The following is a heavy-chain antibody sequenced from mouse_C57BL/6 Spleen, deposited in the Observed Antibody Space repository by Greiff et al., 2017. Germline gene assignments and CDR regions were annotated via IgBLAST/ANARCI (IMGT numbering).Heavy chain of an antibody. J-gene: IGHJ3*01. CDR1: GFTFSSYA. CDR3: ARDNSITTVVAD. CDR2: ISDGGSYT. V-gene: IGHV5-4*01. Sequence: EVKLVESGGGLVKPGGSLKLSCAASGFTFSSYAMSWVRQTPEKRLEWVANISDGGSYTNYPDNVKGRFTISRDNAKNNLYLQMIHLKSEDTAMYYCARDNSITTVVADWGQGTLVTVSA. D-gene: IGHD1-1*01.